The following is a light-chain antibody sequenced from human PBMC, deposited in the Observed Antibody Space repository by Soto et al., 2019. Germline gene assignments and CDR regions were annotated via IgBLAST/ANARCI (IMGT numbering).Light chain of an antibody. V-gene: IGKV1-5*01. CDR3: KQYHTYLT. Sequence: DIQMTQSPSTLSASIGDRVTITCRASYSISSWLAWYQQRPGRAPKLLIYDASTLESGVPSRFSGSGYGTEFTLTISSLQPDDPATYQCKQYHTYLTFGGGTKVEI. J-gene: IGKJ4*01. CDR2: DAS. CDR1: YSISSW.